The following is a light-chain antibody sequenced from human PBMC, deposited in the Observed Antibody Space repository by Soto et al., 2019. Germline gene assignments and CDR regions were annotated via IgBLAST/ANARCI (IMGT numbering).Light chain of an antibody. Sequence: QSVLTQPPSASGTPGQRVTISCSGSSSNIGSNTVNWYQQLPGAAPKLLIFSNIQRPSGVPDRFSGSRSGTSASLAISGLQSEDEADYHCAAWDDSLKAVGFGGGTQLTVL. V-gene: IGLV1-44*01. CDR3: AAWDDSLKAVG. J-gene: IGLJ2*01. CDR1: SSNIGSNT. CDR2: SNI.